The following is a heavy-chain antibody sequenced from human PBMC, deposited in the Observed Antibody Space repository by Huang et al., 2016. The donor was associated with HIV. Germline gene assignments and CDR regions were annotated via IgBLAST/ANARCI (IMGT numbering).Heavy chain of an antibody. CDR1: GGSRSSGNYY. CDR3: ARSYAGTIWDSGRDYFDY. CDR2: IYPSGLT. D-gene: IGHD1-26*01. V-gene: IGHV4-61*09. Sequence: QVRLRESGPGLVKPSQTLSLTCTVSGGSRSSGNYYWTWIRQPAGKGLEWIGHIYPSGLTNYSPSLKSRVSISLDTSKNQFSLRLRSVTAADTAVYYCARSYAGTIWDSGRDYFDYWGQGILVTVSS. J-gene: IGHJ4*02.